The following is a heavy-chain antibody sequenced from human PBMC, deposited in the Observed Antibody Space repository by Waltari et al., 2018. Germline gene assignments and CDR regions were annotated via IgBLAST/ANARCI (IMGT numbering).Heavy chain of an antibody. CDR1: GGSISSYY. CDR2: YYTSGST. V-gene: IGHV4-4*07. J-gene: IGHJ3*02. CDR3: ARGPSAVADAFDI. Sequence: QVQLQESGPGLVKPSETLSLPCTVSGGSISSYYWSWLRQPAGKGLGRIGRYYTSGSTNYNPSLKSRVTMSVDTSKNQFSLKLGSVTAADTAVYYCARGPSAVADAFDIWGQGTMVTVSS.